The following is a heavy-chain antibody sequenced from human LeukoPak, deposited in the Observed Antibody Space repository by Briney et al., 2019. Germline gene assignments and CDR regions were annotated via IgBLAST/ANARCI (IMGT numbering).Heavy chain of an antibody. CDR3: ARGLNYGDYGGIDY. J-gene: IGHJ4*02. V-gene: IGHV3-30-3*01. Sequence: PGGSLRLSCAASGFTFSSYAMHWVRQAPGKGLEWVAVISYDGSNKYYADSVKGRFTISRDNSKNTLYLQMNSLRAEDTAVYYCARGLNYGDYGGIDYWGQGTLVTVSS. CDR1: GFTFSSYA. D-gene: IGHD4-17*01. CDR2: ISYDGSNK.